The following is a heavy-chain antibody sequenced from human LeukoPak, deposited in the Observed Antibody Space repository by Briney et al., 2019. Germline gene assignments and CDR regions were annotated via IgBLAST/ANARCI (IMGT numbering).Heavy chain of an antibody. CDR3: ARLNGGY. CDR2: INYSGRT. D-gene: IGHD7-27*01. Sequence: KPSETLSLTCTVSGGSLSTYYWSWFRQPPAKGLESIGYINYSGRTNYNPSLKRRVTIWGDTSTNQVSLPLSPVPAADTAVYYCARLNGGYWGQGTLVTVSS. V-gene: IGHV4-59*01. CDR1: GGSLSTYY. J-gene: IGHJ4*02.